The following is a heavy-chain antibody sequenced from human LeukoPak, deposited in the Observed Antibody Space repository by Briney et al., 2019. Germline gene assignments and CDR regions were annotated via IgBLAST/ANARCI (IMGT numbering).Heavy chain of an antibody. CDR2: ISSSSSYI. J-gene: IGHJ6*03. CDR1: GFTFSSYS. D-gene: IGHD4-23*01. V-gene: IGHV3-21*01. Sequence: GGSLRLSCAASGFTFSSYSMNWVRQAPGKGLEWVSSISSSSSYIYYADSVKGRFTISRDNAKNSLYLQMNSLRAEDTAVYYCSTDSNGGNYRYSSYYMDVWGKGTTVTVSS. CDR3: STDSNGGNYRYSSYYMDV.